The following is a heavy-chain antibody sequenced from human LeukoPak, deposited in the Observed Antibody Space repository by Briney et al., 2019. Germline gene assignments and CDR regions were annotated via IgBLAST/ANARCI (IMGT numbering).Heavy chain of an antibody. Sequence: GGSLRLSCAASGFTFSSYAMSWVRQAPGKGLEWVSAISGSGGSTYYADSVEGRFAISRDNSKNTLYLQMNSLRAEDTAVYYCATPSTVGATPRIYLDYWGQGTLVTVSS. CDR3: ATPSTVGATPRIYLDY. J-gene: IGHJ4*02. D-gene: IGHD1-26*01. V-gene: IGHV3-23*01. CDR1: GFTFSSYA. CDR2: ISGSGGST.